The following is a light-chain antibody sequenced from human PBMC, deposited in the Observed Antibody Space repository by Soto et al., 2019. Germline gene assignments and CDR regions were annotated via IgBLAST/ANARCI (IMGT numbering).Light chain of an antibody. V-gene: IGKV1-5*01. J-gene: IGKJ2*01. CDR2: GAS. CDR3: QQYNGH. Sequence: DMQMTQSPSTLSASVGDRVTITCRASQSINTRSAWYQQKPGNAPKLLIYGASSLESGVPSRFSGSGSGTEFTLTISSLQPDDFATYYCQQYNGHFGQGTK. CDR1: QSINTR.